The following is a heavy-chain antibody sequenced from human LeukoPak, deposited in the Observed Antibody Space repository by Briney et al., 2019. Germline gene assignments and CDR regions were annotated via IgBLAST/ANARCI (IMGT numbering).Heavy chain of an antibody. Sequence: GRSLRLSCAASGFTVSSNYMSWVRQAPGRGLEWVSVIYSGGSTYYADSVKGRFTISRDNSKNTLYLQMNSLRAEDTAVYYCARVLDGAFDYWGQGTLVTVSS. V-gene: IGHV3-53*01. J-gene: IGHJ4*02. CDR3: ARVLDGAFDY. CDR1: GFTVSSNY. CDR2: IYSGGST. D-gene: IGHD4-17*01.